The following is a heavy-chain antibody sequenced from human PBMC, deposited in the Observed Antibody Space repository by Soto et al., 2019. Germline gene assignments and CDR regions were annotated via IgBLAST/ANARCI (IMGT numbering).Heavy chain of an antibody. CDR1: GFTFSSYA. J-gene: IGHJ4*02. V-gene: IGHV3-30-3*01. CDR2: ISYDGSNK. CDR3: ARDGPTKKDDY. Sequence: GGSLRLSCAASGFTFSSYAMHWVRQAPGKGLEWVAVISYDGSNKYYADSVKGRFTISRDNSKNTLYLQMNSLRAEDTAVYYCARDGPTKKDDYWGQGTLVTVSS.